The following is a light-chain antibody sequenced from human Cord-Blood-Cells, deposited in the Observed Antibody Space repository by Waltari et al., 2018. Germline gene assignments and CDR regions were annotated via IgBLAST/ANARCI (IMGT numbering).Light chain of an antibody. Sequence: EIVITQSPATPSVSPGERATLPCRASQSVSSNLAWYQQKPGQAPRLLIYGASTRATGIPARFSGSGSGTEFTLTISSLQSEDFAVYYCQQYNNWPPYSFGQGTKLEIK. CDR1: QSVSSN. V-gene: IGKV3-15*01. CDR2: GAS. J-gene: IGKJ2*03. CDR3: QQYNNWPPYS.